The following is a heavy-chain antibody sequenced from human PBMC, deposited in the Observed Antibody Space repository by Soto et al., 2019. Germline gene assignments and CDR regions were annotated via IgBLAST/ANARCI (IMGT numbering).Heavy chain of an antibody. CDR1: GFTFSDYY. Sequence: GGSLRLSCAASGFTFSDYYMSWIRQAPGKGLEWVSYISSSGSTIYYADSVKGRFTISGDNAKNSLYLQMNSLRAEDTAVYYCAGRYDCSGGSCYNWFDPWGQGTLVTVSS. CDR2: ISSSGSTI. D-gene: IGHD2-15*01. CDR3: AGRYDCSGGSCYNWFDP. V-gene: IGHV3-11*01. J-gene: IGHJ5*02.